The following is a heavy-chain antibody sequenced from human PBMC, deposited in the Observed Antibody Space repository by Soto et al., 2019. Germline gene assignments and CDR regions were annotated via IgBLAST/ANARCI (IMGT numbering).Heavy chain of an antibody. CDR1: GGSISSSSYY. J-gene: IGHJ5*02. CDR2: IYYSGST. CDR3: ARHPLQGMDSSSWSRDMGFDP. Sequence: QLQLQESGPGLVKPSETLSLTCTVSGGSISSSSYYWGWIRQPPGKGLEWIGSIYYSGSTYYNPSLKSRVTISVDTSKNQFSLKLSSVTAADTAVYYCARHPLQGMDSSSWSRDMGFDPWGQGTLVTVSS. V-gene: IGHV4-39*01. D-gene: IGHD6-13*01.